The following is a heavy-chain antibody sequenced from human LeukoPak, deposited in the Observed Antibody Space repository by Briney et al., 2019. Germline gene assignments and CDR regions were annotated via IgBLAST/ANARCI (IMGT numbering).Heavy chain of an antibody. Sequence: SQTLSLTCAISGDSVSSNSAAWNWIRQSPSRGLEWLGRTYYRSKWYNDYAVSVKSRITINPDTSKNQFSLQLNSVTPEDTAVYYCARVYCSDGSRSNWFDPWGQGTLVTVSS. J-gene: IGHJ5*02. CDR1: GDSVSSNSAA. V-gene: IGHV6-1*01. D-gene: IGHD2-15*01. CDR2: TYYRSKWYN. CDR3: ARVYCSDGSRSNWFDP.